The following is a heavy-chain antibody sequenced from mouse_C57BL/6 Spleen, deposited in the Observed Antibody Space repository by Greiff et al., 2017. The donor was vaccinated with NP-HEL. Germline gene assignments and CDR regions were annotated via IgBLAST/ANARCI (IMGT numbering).Heavy chain of an antibody. Sequence: QVTLKESGPGILQSSQTLSLTCSFSGFSLSTSGMGVSWIRQPSGKGLEWLAHIYWDDDKRYNPSLKSRLTISKDTSRNQVFLKITSVDTADTATYYCARREDDYDGGWAMDYWGQGTSVTVSS. CDR3: ARREDDYDGGWAMDY. CDR2: IYWDDDK. D-gene: IGHD2-4*01. V-gene: IGHV8-12*01. CDR1: GFSLSTSGMG. J-gene: IGHJ4*01.